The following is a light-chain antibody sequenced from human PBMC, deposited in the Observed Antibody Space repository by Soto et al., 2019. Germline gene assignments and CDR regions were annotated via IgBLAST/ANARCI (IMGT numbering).Light chain of an antibody. CDR1: QSVSNNY. Sequence: EIVLTQSPGTLSLSPGERATLSCRASQSVSNNYLAWYQQKPGQAPRLLIYGASNRATGIPDRFSGSGSGTDFTLTSSRLEAEDFEVYYCQQYGSSGTFGQGTKVEIK. J-gene: IGKJ1*01. CDR3: QQYGSSGT. V-gene: IGKV3-20*01. CDR2: GAS.